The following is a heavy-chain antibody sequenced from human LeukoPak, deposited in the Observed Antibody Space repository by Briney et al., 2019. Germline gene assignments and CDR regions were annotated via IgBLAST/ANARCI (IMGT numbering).Heavy chain of an antibody. V-gene: IGHV3-48*04. D-gene: IGHD2-15*01. Sequence: GGSLRLSCAASRFTFSSYSMNWVRQAPGKGLEWVSYISSSSGTIYYADSVKGRFAISRDNAKNSLYLQMNSLRAEDTAVYYCARVDVDGFDYWGQGTLVTVSS. CDR1: RFTFSSYS. CDR3: ARVDVDGFDY. CDR2: ISSSSGTI. J-gene: IGHJ4*02.